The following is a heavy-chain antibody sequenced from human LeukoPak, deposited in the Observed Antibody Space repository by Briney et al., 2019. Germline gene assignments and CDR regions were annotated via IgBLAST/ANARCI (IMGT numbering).Heavy chain of an antibody. CDR3: ATANVLRYFDWLLNGLYYFDY. V-gene: IGHV1-24*01. CDR2: FDPEDGET. Sequence: ASVKVSCKVSGYTLTELSMHWVRQAPGKGLEWMGGFDPEDGETIYAQKFQGRVTMTEDTSTDTAYMGLSSLRSEDTAVYYCATANVLRYFDWLLNGLYYFDYWGQGTLVTVSS. J-gene: IGHJ4*02. CDR1: GYTLTELS. D-gene: IGHD3-9*01.